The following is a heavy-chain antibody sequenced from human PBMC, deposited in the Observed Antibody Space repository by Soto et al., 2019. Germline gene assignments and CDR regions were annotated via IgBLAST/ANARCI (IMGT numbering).Heavy chain of an antibody. V-gene: IGHV4-4*07. Sequence: QVQLQESGPGLVRPSETLSLTCSVSGSSFTGDYWSWIRQTAGKGLEWLGRVFGNGAGAPIYNSSLKSPVTMSVDSSTKHFFLRVTSVTAADTAVYFCARDLPPYDRRRQSAGAFEDWGQGILVTVSS. CDR3: ARDLPPYDRRRQSAGAFED. CDR1: GSSFTGDY. D-gene: IGHD3-22*01. CDR2: VFGNGAGAP. J-gene: IGHJ4*02.